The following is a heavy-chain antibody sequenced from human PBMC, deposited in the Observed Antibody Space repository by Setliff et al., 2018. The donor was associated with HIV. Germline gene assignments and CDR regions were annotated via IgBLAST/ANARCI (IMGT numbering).Heavy chain of an antibody. CDR2: IYQSGSI. Sequence: SETLSLTCAASGYSINSGFSRAWIRQPPGQGPQWIGSIYQSGSIYYNPSLQSRVTITSDTSKNQLPLHLTSVTPEDTAVYYCARVFRNLPDYWGQGTLVTVSS. CDR3: ARVFRNLPDY. J-gene: IGHJ4*02. D-gene: IGHD1-1*01. V-gene: IGHV4-38-2*01. CDR1: GYSINSGFS.